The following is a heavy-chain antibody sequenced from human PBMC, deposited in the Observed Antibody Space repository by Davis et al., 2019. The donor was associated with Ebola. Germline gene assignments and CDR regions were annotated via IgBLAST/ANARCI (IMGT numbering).Heavy chain of an antibody. CDR2: FGTSGDT. V-gene: IGHV3-23*01. CDR3: AKDTSNIWFDI. Sequence: GSLRLSCAASGFIFRSYVMSWVRQAPGKGLEWVSTFGTSGDTYYADSVKGRFTISRDNSKNTLYLQMNGLRVDDTAIYYCAKDTSNIWFDIWGQGTMVTVSS. CDR1: GFIFRSYV. J-gene: IGHJ3*02. D-gene: IGHD1-26*01.